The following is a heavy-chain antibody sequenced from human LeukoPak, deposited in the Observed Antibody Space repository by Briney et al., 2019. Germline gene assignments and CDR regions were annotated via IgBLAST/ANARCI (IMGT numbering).Heavy chain of an antibody. D-gene: IGHD6-13*01. Sequence: GGSLRLSCAASGFTFDDYAMHWVRQAPGKGLEWVSGISWNSGSIGYADSVKGRFTISRDNDKNSLYLQMNSLRAEDTALYYCAKGGAAVDYWGQGTLVTVSS. CDR3: AKGGAAVDY. CDR1: GFTFDDYA. V-gene: IGHV3-9*01. CDR2: ISWNSGSI. J-gene: IGHJ4*02.